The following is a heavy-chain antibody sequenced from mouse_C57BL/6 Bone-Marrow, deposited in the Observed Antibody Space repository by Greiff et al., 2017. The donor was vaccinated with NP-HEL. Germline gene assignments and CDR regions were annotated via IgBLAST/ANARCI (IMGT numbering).Heavy chain of an antibody. J-gene: IGHJ3*01. V-gene: IGHV1-53*01. CDR1: GYTFTSYW. CDR3: ALYYG. D-gene: IGHD1-1*01. Sequence: VQLQHPFTELVPPWASLTLSCTASGYTFTSYWLHWVQQTPGQGLEWIGNINPSNGGTNYNEKFKSKATLTVDKSSSTAYMQLSSLTSEDSAVYYCALYYGWGQGTLVTVSA. CDR2: INPSNGGT.